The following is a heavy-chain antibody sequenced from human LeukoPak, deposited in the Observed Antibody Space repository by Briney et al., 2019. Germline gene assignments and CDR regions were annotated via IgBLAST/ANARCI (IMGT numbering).Heavy chain of an antibody. CDR3: ARTVGATDVGDAFDI. Sequence: GASVKVSCKASGGTFSSYAISWVRQAPGQGLEWMGGIIPIFGTANYAQKFQGRVTITADESTSTAYMELGSLRSEDTAVYYCARTVGATDVGDAFDIWGQGTMVTVSS. D-gene: IGHD1-26*01. CDR2: IIPIFGTA. V-gene: IGHV1-69*13. CDR1: GGTFSSYA. J-gene: IGHJ3*02.